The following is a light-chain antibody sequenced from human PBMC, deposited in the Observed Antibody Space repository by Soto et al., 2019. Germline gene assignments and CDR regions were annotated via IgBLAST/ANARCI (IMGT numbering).Light chain of an antibody. J-gene: IGKJ4*01. CDR1: QSVLYSSSNKNY. V-gene: IGKV4-1*01. CDR3: QQYYSTPLT. CDR2: WAS. Sequence: DIVMTQSPDSLAVSLGERGTINCKSSQSVLYSSSNKNYLAWYQQKPGQPPKLLIYWASTRESGVPDRFSGSGSGTDFTLTISSLQAEDVAVYYCQQYYSTPLTFGGGTKVDIK.